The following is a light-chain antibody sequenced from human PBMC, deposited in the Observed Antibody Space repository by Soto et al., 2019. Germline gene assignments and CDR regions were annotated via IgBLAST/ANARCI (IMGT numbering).Light chain of an antibody. CDR1: QDIKEY. CDR2: AAS. Sequence: DIQMTQSPSSLSASVGDRVTITCRASQDIKEYVAWYQQKPGKVPKLLIFAASTLQSGVPSRFSGSGSGTDFTLTIGSLQPEDVATYYCQKYNTFPWAFGQGTKVEIK. J-gene: IGKJ1*01. V-gene: IGKV1-27*01. CDR3: QKYNTFPWA.